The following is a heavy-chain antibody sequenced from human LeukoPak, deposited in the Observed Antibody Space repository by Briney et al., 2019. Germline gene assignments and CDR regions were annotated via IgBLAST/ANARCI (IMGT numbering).Heavy chain of an antibody. CDR2: ISYDGSNK. V-gene: IGHV3-30-3*01. CDR1: GFTFSSYA. J-gene: IGHJ4*02. CDR3: ARVGWLPSP. Sequence: PGGSLRLSCAASGFTFSSYAMHWVRQAPGKGLEWVAVISYDGSNKYYADSVKGRFTISRDNSKNTLYLQMNSLRAEDTAVYYCARVGWLPSPWGQGTLVTVSS. D-gene: IGHD5-12*01.